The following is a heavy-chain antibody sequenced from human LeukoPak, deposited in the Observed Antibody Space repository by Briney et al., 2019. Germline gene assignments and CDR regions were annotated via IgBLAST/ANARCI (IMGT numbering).Heavy chain of an antibody. Sequence: SVKVSCKASGGTFSSYAISWVRQAPGQGLEWMGGIIPIFGTANYAQKFRGRVTITADESTSTAYMELSSLRSEDTAVYYCARVMVRGVIISYFQHWGQGTLVTVSS. D-gene: IGHD3-10*01. J-gene: IGHJ1*01. CDR3: ARVMVRGVIISYFQH. CDR1: GGTFSSYA. CDR2: IIPIFGTA. V-gene: IGHV1-69*01.